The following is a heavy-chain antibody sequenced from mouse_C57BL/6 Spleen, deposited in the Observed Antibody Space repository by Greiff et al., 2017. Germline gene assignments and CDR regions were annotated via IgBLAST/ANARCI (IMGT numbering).Heavy chain of an antibody. CDR3: TRGTTVVATGYFDV. CDR1: SYTFTDYE. Sequence: QVQLQQSGAELVRPGASVTLSCKASSYTFTDYEMHWVKQTPVHGLEWIGAIDPETGGTAYNQKFKGKAILTADKSSSTAYMELRSLTSEDSAVYYCTRGTTVVATGYFDVWGTGTTVTVSS. D-gene: IGHD1-1*01. V-gene: IGHV1-15*01. J-gene: IGHJ1*03. CDR2: IDPETGGT.